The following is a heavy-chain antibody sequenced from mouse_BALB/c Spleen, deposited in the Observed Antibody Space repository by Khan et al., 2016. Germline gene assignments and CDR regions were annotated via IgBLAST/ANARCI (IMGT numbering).Heavy chain of an antibody. V-gene: IGHV1-54*01. D-gene: IGHD1-1*01. CDR3: ASQDGSSYVGFAY. CDR2: INPGSGGT. J-gene: IGHJ3*01. CDR1: GYAFTNCL. Sequence: QIQLQQSGAELVRPGTSVKVSCKASGYAFTNCLIEWVKQRPGQGLEWIGVINPGSGGTNYNERFKGKATLTADNSSSTAYMLLSSLSSDESAVYFCASQDGSSYVGFAYWGQGTLVTVSA.